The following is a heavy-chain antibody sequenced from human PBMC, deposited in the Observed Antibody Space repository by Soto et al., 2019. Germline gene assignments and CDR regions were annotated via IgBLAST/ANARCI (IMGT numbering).Heavy chain of an antibody. V-gene: IGHV3-74*01. D-gene: IGHD1-1*01. CDR2: INPDGRTI. Sequence: GGSLRLSCAASAFSFSTSWMHWVRQAPGEGLVWVSRINPDGRTINYADSVKGRFTISRDNAKNTLYLQMNILRVEDTAVYFCPTAGNYRFDNCGLGPLVTVYS. CDR1: AFSFSTSW. CDR3: PTAGNYRFDN. J-gene: IGHJ4*02.